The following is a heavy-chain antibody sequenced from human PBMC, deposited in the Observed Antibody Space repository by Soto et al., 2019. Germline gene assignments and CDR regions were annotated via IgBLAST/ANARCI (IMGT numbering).Heavy chain of an antibody. Sequence: SETLSLTCAVYGGAFIGYYCSCIGQPPLKWLEWIGEINHSGSTNYNASLKSRVTISVDTSKNQFSLKLRSVIAADTAVYYCARYRRGFLDWRPSGGYYGMDVWGQGTTVTVSS. CDR2: INHSGST. CDR1: GGAFIGYY. J-gene: IGHJ6*02. CDR3: ARYRRGFLDWRPSGGYYGMDV. D-gene: IGHD3-3*01. V-gene: IGHV4-34*01.